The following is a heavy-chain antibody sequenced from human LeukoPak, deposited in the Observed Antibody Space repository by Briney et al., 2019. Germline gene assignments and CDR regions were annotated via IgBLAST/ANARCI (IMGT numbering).Heavy chain of an antibody. CDR2: ISGSGGST. Sequence: GGSLRLSCAASGFTFNTYAMSWVRQAPGKGLEWVSTISGSGGSTYYADSVKGRFTISRDKSKNTLYLQMNSLRAEDTAVYYCAKYTAYSTGWPSYWGQGTLVTVS. CDR3: AKYTAYSTGWPSY. V-gene: IGHV3-23*01. D-gene: IGHD6-19*01. CDR1: GFTFNTYA. J-gene: IGHJ4*02.